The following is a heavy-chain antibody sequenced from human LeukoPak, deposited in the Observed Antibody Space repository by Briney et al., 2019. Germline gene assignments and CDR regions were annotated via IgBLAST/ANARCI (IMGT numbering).Heavy chain of an antibody. CDR2: INHSGST. D-gene: IGHD2-2*01. V-gene: IGHV4-34*01. J-gene: IGHJ6*03. Sequence: SSETLSLTCAVSGGSFSGYYWSWIRQSPGKGLEWIGEINHSGSTNYNPSLKSRVTISVDTSKNQFSLKLSSVTAADTALYYCAGGDIVVVPAANWIYYYMDVWGKGTTVTVSS. CDR3: AGGDIVVVPAANWIYYYMDV. CDR1: GGSFSGYY.